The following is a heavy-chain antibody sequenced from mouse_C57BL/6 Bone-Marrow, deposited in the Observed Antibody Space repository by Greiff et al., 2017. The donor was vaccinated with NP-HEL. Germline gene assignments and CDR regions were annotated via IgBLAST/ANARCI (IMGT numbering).Heavy chain of an antibody. CDR3: ARQGDDYSWFAY. CDR1: GFTFSDYY. J-gene: IGHJ3*01. CDR2: ISNGGGST. V-gene: IGHV5-12*01. D-gene: IGHD2-4*01. Sequence: DVKLVESGGGLVQPGGSLKLSCAASGFTFSDYYMYWVRQTPEKRLEWVAYISNGGGSTYYPDTVKGRFTISRDNAKNTLYLQMSRLKSEDTAMYYCARQGDDYSWFAYWGQGTLVTVSA.